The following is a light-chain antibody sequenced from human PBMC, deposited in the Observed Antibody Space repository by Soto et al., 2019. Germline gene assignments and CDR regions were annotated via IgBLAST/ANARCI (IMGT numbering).Light chain of an antibody. J-gene: IGLJ2*01. Sequence: QSVLTQPASVSGSPGQSITISCTGTSRDIGDYNYVSWYQQHPGKAPKLMIYDVTHRPLGVSSRFSGSKSGNTASLTISGLQAEDEADYYCSSSTSTNTLVLFGGGTKVTVL. V-gene: IGLV2-14*03. CDR2: DVT. CDR1: SRDIGDYNY. CDR3: SSSTSTNTLVL.